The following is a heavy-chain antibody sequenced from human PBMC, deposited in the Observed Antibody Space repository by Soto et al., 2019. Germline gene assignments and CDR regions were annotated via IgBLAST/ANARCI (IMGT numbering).Heavy chain of an antibody. Sequence: GESLKISCKGSGYSFTSYWISWVRQMPGEGLEWMGRIDPSDSYTNYSPSFQGHVTISADKSISTAYLQWSSLKASDTAMYYCARRSDFWSAYYDRHYDYWGQGTLVTVSS. CDR1: GYSFTSYW. CDR3: ARRSDFWSAYYDRHYDY. CDR2: IDPSDSYT. J-gene: IGHJ4*02. V-gene: IGHV5-10-1*01. D-gene: IGHD3-3*01.